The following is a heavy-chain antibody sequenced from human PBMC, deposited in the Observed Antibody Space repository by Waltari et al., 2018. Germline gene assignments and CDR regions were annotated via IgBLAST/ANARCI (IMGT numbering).Heavy chain of an antibody. D-gene: IGHD6-6*01. CDR2: IYYSGST. CDR3: ARAPGSSGRRWFDP. CDR1: GCSISSSSYY. J-gene: IGHJ5*02. Sequence: QLQLQESGPGLVKPSETLSLTCTVSGCSISSSSYYWGWIRQPPGKGLEWIGSIYYSGSTYYNPSLKSRVTISVDTSKNQFSLKLSSVTAADTAVYYCARAPGSSGRRWFDPWGQGTLVTVSS. V-gene: IGHV4-39*01.